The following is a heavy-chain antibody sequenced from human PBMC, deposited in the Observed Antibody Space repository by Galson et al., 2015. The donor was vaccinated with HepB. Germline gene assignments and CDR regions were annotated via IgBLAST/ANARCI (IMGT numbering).Heavy chain of an antibody. CDR2: IGSSSSYI. CDR3: ARDAWGGFYEKPYYGMDV. D-gene: IGHD3-16*01. Sequence: SLRLSCAASGFTFSSYEMNWVRQAPGKGLEWVSSIGSSSSYIYFADSVKGRFTISRDNAKNSLYLQIDSLRAEDTAVYYCARDAWGGFYEKPYYGMDVWGQGTTVTVSS. V-gene: IGHV3-21*01. J-gene: IGHJ6*02. CDR1: GFTFSSYE.